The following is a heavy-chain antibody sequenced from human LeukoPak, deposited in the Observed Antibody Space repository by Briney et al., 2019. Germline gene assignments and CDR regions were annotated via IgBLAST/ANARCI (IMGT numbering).Heavy chain of an antibody. CDR1: GFTFSSYS. J-gene: IGHJ4*02. CDR2: ISTSSRYI. CDR3: ASERANYDSGSFVY. Sequence: PGGSLRLSCAASGFTFSSYSMNWVRQAPGKGLEWVSSISTSSRYISYADSVRGRFTISRDNAKNSLYLQMNSLRAEDTAVYYCASERANYDSGSFVYWGQGTLVTVSS. V-gene: IGHV3-21*01. D-gene: IGHD3-10*01.